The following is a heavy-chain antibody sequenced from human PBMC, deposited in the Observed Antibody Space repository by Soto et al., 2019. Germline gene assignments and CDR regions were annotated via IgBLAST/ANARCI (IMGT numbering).Heavy chain of an antibody. J-gene: IGHJ4*02. CDR1: GFTFSNFG. Sequence: GGSLRLSCVGSGFTFSNFGIHWVRQAPGKGLEWLAVVSYDEVNKFHADSVGGRFTISRDNSKDTVYLQINSLRRDDTAMYFCAKVMTEYSGVAIDHWGQGTLVTVSS. V-gene: IGHV3-30*18. CDR3: AKVMTEYSGVAIDH. CDR2: VSYDEVNK. D-gene: IGHD6-19*01.